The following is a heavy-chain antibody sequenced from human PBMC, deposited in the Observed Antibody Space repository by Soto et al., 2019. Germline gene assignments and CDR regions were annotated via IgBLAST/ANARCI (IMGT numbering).Heavy chain of an antibody. D-gene: IGHD3-22*01. Sequence: QLQLQESGPGLVKPPETLSLTCRVSDGSMNSDSSYWGWIRQPPGKGLEWIGVINHSGSTYHNLSLKGRVTMSVDASRNQFSLKLTSMTAADTAVYYCARLGGYVSVGYYYLWDSWGQGTLVTVSS. CDR3: ARLGGYVSVGYYYLWDS. V-gene: IGHV4-39*01. CDR2: INHSGST. J-gene: IGHJ4*02. CDR1: DGSMNSDSSY.